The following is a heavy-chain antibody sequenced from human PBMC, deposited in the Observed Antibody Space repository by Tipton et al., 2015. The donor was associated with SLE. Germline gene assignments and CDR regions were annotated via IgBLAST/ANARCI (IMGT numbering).Heavy chain of an antibody. CDR3: ARQTRWGGVIVKGYGMDV. V-gene: IGHV4-31*03. Sequence: TLSLTCTVSGGSISSGGYYWSWIRQHPGKGLEWIGYIYYTGSTYYNPSLKSRVAMSVDTSKNQFSLRLTSVTAADTAVYYCARQTRWGGVIVKGYGMDVWGQGTSVNVSS. J-gene: IGHJ6*02. CDR2: IYYTGST. CDR1: GGSISSGGYY. D-gene: IGHD3-16*02.